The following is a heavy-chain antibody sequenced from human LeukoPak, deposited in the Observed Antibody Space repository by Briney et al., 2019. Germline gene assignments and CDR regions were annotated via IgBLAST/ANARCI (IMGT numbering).Heavy chain of an antibody. J-gene: IGHJ6*02. D-gene: IGHD2-2*01. V-gene: IGHV4-34*01. CDR2: INHSGST. CDR1: GGSFSGYY. CDR3: ARVGYCSSTSCSRPTYYYYGMDV. Sequence: PSETLSLTCAVYGGSFSGYYWSWIRQPPGKGLEWIGEINHSGSTNYNPSLKSRVTISVDTSKNQFSLKLSSVTAADTAVYYCARVGYCSSTSCSRPTYYYYGMDVWGQGTTVTVSS.